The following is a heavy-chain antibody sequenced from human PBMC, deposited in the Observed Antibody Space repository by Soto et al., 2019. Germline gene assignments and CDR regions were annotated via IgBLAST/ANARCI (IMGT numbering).Heavy chain of an antibody. CDR1: GFSLSTSGVG. Sequence: SGPTLVNPTQTLTLTCTFSGFSLSTSGVGVGWIRQPPGRALEWLALIYWDDDKRYSPSLKNRLTITKDTSKNQVLLTMTNMDPVDTATYYCAHSRYNCDADYWGQGTLVTVSS. D-gene: IGHD5-12*01. CDR2: IYWDDDK. CDR3: AHSRYNCDADY. V-gene: IGHV2-5*02. J-gene: IGHJ4*02.